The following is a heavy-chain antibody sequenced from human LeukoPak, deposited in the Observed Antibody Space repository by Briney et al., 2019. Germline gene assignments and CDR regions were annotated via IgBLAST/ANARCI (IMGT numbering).Heavy chain of an antibody. CDR1: GGSFSGYY. Sequence: PSETLSLTCAVYGGSFSGYYWSWIRQPPGKGLEWIGYIYYSGSTNYNPSLKSRVTISVDTSKNQFSLKLSSVTAADTAVYYCARGWRQFDYWGQGTLVTVSS. CDR2: IYYSGST. V-gene: IGHV4-59*01. D-gene: IGHD5-24*01. CDR3: ARGWRQFDY. J-gene: IGHJ4*02.